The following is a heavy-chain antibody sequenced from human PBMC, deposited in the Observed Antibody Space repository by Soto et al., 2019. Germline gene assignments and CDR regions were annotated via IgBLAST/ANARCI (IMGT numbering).Heavy chain of an antibody. Sequence: QVQLQESGPGLVKPSETLSLTCTVSGDSISRYYWSWIRLSPGKGLEWIGYIYYSGDTNYNPSVKSRVTILVDRNKDQLSLKLSSVTAAETAVYYCARDQGGEFLKGSGIDVWGQGTTVTVSS. CDR3: ARDQGGEFLKGSGIDV. J-gene: IGHJ6*02. V-gene: IGHV4-59*01. CDR2: IYYSGDT. D-gene: IGHD3-10*01. CDR1: GDSISRYY.